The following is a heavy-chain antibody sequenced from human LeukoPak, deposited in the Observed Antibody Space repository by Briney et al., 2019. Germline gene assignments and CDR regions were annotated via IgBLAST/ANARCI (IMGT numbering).Heavy chain of an antibody. CDR2: IYYSGST. CDR3: ATTREDIVVVVAATPGAFDI. D-gene: IGHD2-15*01. J-gene: IGHJ3*02. Sequence: SETLSLTCTVSGGSISSYYWSWIRQPPGKGLEWIGYIYYSGSTNYSPSLKSRLTISVDTSKNQFSLKLSSVTAADTAVYYCATTREDIVVVVAATPGAFDIWGQGTMVTVSS. CDR1: GGSISSYY. V-gene: IGHV4-59*01.